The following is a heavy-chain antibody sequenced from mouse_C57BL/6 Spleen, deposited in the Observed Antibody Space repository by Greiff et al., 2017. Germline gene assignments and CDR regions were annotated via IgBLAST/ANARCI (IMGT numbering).Heavy chain of an antibody. V-gene: IGHV1-66*01. CDR3: ARDGGNWDY. D-gene: IGHD2-1*01. CDR1: GYSFTSYY. Sequence: QVQLKESGPELVKPGASVKISCKASGYSFTSYYIHWVKQRPGQGLEWIGWIYPGSGNTKYNEKFKGKATLTADTSSSTAYMQLSSLTSEDSAVYYCARDGGNWDYWGQGTTLTVSS. J-gene: IGHJ2*01. CDR2: IYPGSGNT.